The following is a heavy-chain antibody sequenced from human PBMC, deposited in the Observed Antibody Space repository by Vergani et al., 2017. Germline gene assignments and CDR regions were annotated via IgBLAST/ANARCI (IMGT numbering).Heavy chain of an antibody. Sequence: EVQLVQSGAEVKKPGESLNISCQISGYSFTNYWIGWVRQMPGKGLEWMGIIHPAASDTRYSPSFQGQVTISVDKSLSTAYLQRSSLRASDSAMYYCARLYGRDSSGSKYFDYWGQGTLVADSS. J-gene: IGHJ4*02. CDR2: IHPAASDT. D-gene: IGHD3-22*01. V-gene: IGHV5-51*01. CDR1: GYSFTNYW. CDR3: ARLYGRDSSGSKYFDY.